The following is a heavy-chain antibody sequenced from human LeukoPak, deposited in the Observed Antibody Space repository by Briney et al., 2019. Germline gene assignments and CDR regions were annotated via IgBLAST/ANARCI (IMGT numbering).Heavy chain of an antibody. Sequence: PGGSLRLSCATSGFTFSYYSMHWVRQAPGRGLEWVSYISNSGRTIYYADSVKGRFTISRDNAKNSVYLQMNSLRADDTGVYYCARDRRLHYYDSSGPLGYDYHSMDVWGQGTTVIVSS. CDR2: ISNSGRTI. D-gene: IGHD3-22*01. V-gene: IGHV3-48*01. J-gene: IGHJ6*02. CDR1: GFTFSYYS. CDR3: ARDRRLHYYDSSGPLGYDYHSMDV.